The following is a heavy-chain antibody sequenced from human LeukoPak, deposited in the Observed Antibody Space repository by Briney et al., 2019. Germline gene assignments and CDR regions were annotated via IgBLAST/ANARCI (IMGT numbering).Heavy chain of an antibody. V-gene: IGHV3-33*06. J-gene: IGHJ4*02. CDR2: IWYDGSNK. CDR3: AKHGNDFWSVFDY. Sequence: PGGSLRLPCAASGFTFSSYGMHWVRQAPGKGLEWVAVIWYDGSNKYYADSVKGRFTISRDNSKNTLYLQMNSLRAEDTAVYYCAKHGNDFWSVFDYWGQGTLVTVSS. D-gene: IGHD3-3*01. CDR1: GFTFSSYG.